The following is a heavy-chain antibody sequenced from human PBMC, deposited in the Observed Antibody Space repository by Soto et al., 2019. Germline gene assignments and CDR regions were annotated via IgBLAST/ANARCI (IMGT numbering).Heavy chain of an antibody. J-gene: IGHJ6*02. Sequence: GGSLRLSCTASGFTFGDYAMSWVRQAPGKGLEWVGFIRSKAYGGTTEYAASVKGRFTISRDDSKGIAYLQMNSLRTEDTAVYYCTRDAYSSGWYARPYYYYGMDVWGQGTTVTVSS. CDR1: GFTFGDYA. D-gene: IGHD6-13*01. CDR2: IRSKAYGGTT. CDR3: TRDAYSSGWYARPYYYYGMDV. V-gene: IGHV3-49*04.